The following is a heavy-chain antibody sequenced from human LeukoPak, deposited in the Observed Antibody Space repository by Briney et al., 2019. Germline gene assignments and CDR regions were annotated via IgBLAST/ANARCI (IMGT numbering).Heavy chain of an antibody. Sequence: PSETLSLTCAVSGYSISSGYYWGWIRQPPGKGLEWIGSIYHSGSTYYNPSLKSRVTISVDTSKNQFSLKLSSVTAADTAVYYCARNQYYDSSGYYLGEYDYWGQGTLVTVSS. CDR3: ARNQYYDSSGYYLGEYDY. D-gene: IGHD3-22*01. J-gene: IGHJ4*02. CDR2: IYHSGST. V-gene: IGHV4-38-2*01. CDR1: GYSISSGYY.